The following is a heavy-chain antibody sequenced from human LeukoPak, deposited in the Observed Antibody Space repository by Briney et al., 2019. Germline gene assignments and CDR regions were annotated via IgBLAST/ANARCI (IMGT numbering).Heavy chain of an antibody. V-gene: IGHV3-11*01. CDR1: GFTFSDYY. D-gene: IGHD4-23*01. CDR2: ISTRDNTI. J-gene: IGHJ4*02. Sequence: GGSLRLSCTASGFTFSDYYMSWLRQTPGEGVEWLSYISTRDNTIQYADSVNGRFTISTDNAHNSLFLQMNTLRAEDSAISYCATGARWAYYFDYWGQGSLVTVSS. CDR3: ATGARWAYYFDY.